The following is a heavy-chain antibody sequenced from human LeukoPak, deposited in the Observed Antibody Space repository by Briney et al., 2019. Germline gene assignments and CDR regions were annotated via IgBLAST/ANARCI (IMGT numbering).Heavy chain of an antibody. Sequence: SETLSLTCTVSGDSTSSYYWSWIRQPPGKGLEWIGYIYDSGSTNYNPSLKSRVTISVDTSKSQFSLKLSSVTAADTAVYYCARLSWGFGAFDIWGQGTMVTVSS. D-gene: IGHD7-27*01. CDR3: ARLSWGFGAFDI. V-gene: IGHV4-59*12. J-gene: IGHJ3*02. CDR2: IYDSGST. CDR1: GDSTSSYY.